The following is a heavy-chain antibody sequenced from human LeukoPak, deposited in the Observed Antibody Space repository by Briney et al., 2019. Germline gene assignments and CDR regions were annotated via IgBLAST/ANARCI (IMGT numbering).Heavy chain of an antibody. V-gene: IGHV3-53*01. CDR3: IVFGDSNH. CDR2: IHTSGDT. D-gene: IGHD4-17*01. J-gene: IGHJ5*02. Sequence: GGSLRLSCAASGLTGSHNYVSWVRQAPGKGLEWVSAIHTSGDTCYADSVKGRFTISRDTSENTLYLQINSLRVEDTAVYYCIVFGDSNHWGQGTLVTVSS. CDR1: GLTGSHNY.